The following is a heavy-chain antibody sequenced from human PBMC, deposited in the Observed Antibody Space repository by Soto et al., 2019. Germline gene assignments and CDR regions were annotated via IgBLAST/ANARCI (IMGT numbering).Heavy chain of an antibody. CDR2: ISYDGSNK. D-gene: IGHD3-3*01. CDR3: AKPYDFWSGYYPNAFDI. Sequence: GGSLRLSCAASGFTFSSYGMHWVRQAPGKGLEWVAVISYDGSNKYYADSVKGRFTISRDNSKNTLYLQMNSLRAEDTAVYYCAKPYDFWSGYYPNAFDIWGQGTMVTVSS. V-gene: IGHV3-30*18. J-gene: IGHJ3*02. CDR1: GFTFSSYG.